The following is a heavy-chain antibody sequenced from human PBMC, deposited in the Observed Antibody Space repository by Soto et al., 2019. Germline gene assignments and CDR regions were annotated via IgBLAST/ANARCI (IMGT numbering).Heavy chain of an antibody. J-gene: IGHJ6*02. CDR2: ISASGIYT. V-gene: IGHV3-23*01. D-gene: IGHD6-6*01. CDR3: AKVAPTRADVGSSFYYGLDV. Sequence: PGGSLRLSCAASGFIFDYYAMSWVRQAPGKGLEWVSTISASGIYTYYTDSVKGRFTISRDNSKNTLFLQMDRLTAEDTAVFYCAKVAPTRADVGSSFYYGLDVWGQGTTVTVSS. CDR1: GFIFDYYA.